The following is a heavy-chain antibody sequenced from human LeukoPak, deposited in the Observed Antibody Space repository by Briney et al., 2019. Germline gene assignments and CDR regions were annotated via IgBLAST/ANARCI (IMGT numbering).Heavy chain of an antibody. V-gene: IGHV4-4*07. Sequence: SETLSLTYTVSGGSISNYYWSWIRQPAGKGLEWIGRIYSNGSSNSNPSLNSRVTMSVDTSKNQFSLKVTSVTAADTAVYYCARGFPDHYGSGKYAYDHYYIDVWGTGTTVTISS. D-gene: IGHD3-10*01. CDR2: IYSNGSS. CDR3: ARGFPDHYGSGKYAYDHYYIDV. CDR1: GGSISNYY. J-gene: IGHJ6*03.